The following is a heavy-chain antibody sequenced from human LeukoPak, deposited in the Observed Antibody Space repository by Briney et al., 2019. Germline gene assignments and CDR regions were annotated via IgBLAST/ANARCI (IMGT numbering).Heavy chain of an antibody. Sequence: SETLSLTCTVSGGSISSYYWSWIRQPAGKGLEWIGRIYTSGSTNYNPSLKSRVTISVDTSKNQFSLKLSSVTAADTAVYYCASGSGGYSYGSYYFDYWGQGTLVTVSS. CDR2: IYTSGST. CDR3: ASGSGGYSYGSYYFDY. V-gene: IGHV4-4*07. D-gene: IGHD5-18*01. CDR1: GGSISSYY. J-gene: IGHJ4*02.